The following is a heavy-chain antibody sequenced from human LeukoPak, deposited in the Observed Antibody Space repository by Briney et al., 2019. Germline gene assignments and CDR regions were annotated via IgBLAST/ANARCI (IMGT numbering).Heavy chain of an antibody. Sequence: SETLSLTCTVSGGSISSYYWSWIRQPPGKGLEWIGYIYYSGSTNYNPSLKSRVTISVDTSKNQFSLKLSSVTAADTAVYYCARVGYCSGGSSYSDYFDYWGQGTLVTVSS. CDR1: GGSISSYY. J-gene: IGHJ4*02. V-gene: IGHV4-59*01. CDR3: ARVGYCSGGSSYSDYFDY. CDR2: IYYSGST. D-gene: IGHD2-15*01.